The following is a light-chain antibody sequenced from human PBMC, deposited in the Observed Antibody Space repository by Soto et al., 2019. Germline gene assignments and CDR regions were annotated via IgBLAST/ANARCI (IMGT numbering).Light chain of an antibody. J-gene: IGKJ1*01. CDR2: HAS. V-gene: IGKV1-5*01. CDR3: QHYNSYSEA. CDR1: QDINSW. Sequence: DIQMTQSPSSVSASVGDRVTITCRASQDINSWLTWYQQKPGKAPKVLIYHASNLQSGVPSRFSGSGSGTEFTLTISSLQPDDFATYYCQHYNSYSEAFGQGTKVDIK.